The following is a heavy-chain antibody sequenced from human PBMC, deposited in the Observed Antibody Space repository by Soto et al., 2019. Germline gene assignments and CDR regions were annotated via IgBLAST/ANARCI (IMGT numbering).Heavy chain of an antibody. Sequence: QMQLEQSGPEVKKPGTSVKVSCKASGFTFTSSAFQWVRQARGQRLEWIGWIAVRSGYTNYAQRFQDRVTLTRDMSTATTYMELSRLTSEDTAIYYCAADATAWQQMVPSDYWGQGTLVTVSS. J-gene: IGHJ4*02. CDR3: AADATAWQQMVPSDY. V-gene: IGHV1-58*01. CDR2: IAVRSGYT. D-gene: IGHD2-8*01. CDR1: GFTFTSSA.